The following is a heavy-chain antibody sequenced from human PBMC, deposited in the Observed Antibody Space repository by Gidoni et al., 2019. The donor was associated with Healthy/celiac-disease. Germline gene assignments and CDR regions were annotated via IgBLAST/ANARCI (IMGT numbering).Heavy chain of an antibody. CDR1: GYSFTSYW. CDR3: ARRGYCSSTSCYGGIGAYFDY. D-gene: IGHD2-2*01. Sequence: EVQLVQSGAEVKKPGESRKISCKGSGYSFTSYWTGWLRQMPGKGLEWMGIIYPGDYETRYSPSFQGQVTISADKSISTAYLQCSSLKASDTAMYYCARRGYCSSTSCYGGIGAYFDYWGQGTLVTVSS. CDR2: IYPGDYET. V-gene: IGHV5-51*03. J-gene: IGHJ4*02.